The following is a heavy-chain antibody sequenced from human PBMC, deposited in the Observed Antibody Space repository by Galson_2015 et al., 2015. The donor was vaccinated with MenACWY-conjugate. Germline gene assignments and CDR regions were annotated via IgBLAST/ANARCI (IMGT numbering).Heavy chain of an antibody. V-gene: IGHV3-74*01. CDR3: ARVKWQQLTADS. Sequence: SLRLSCAGSGFTFSSYSMNWVRQAPGKGPVWVSRINSDGSSTSYADSVKGRFTISRDNAKNTLYLQMNSLRAEDTAVYYCARVKWQQLTADSWGQGTLVTVSS. D-gene: IGHD1-26*01. CDR1: GFTFSSYS. CDR2: INSDGSST. J-gene: IGHJ4*02.